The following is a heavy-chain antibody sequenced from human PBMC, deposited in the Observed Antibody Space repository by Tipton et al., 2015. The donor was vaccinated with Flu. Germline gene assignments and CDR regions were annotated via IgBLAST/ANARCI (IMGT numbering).Heavy chain of an antibody. J-gene: IGHJ4*02. CDR2: IGSSSHYM. CDR1: GFPFSTFS. D-gene: IGHD4-17*01. V-gene: IGHV3-21*01. CDR3: ARRWRSGDHLYSDS. Sequence: GSLRLSCAASGFPFSTFSMNWVRQAPGKGLEWVSCIGSSSHYMYYADSVKGRFTVSRDNAKNSLYLQMNSLRTEDTAVYYCARRWRSGDHLYSDSWGQGTLVTVSS.